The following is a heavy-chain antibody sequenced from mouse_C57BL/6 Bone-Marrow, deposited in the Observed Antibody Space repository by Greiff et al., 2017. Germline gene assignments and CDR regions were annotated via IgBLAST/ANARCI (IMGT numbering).Heavy chain of an antibody. J-gene: IGHJ3*01. CDR2: ISDGGSYT. Sequence: EVQLVESGGGLVKPGGSLKLSCAVSGFTFSSYAMSWVRPTPEKRLEWVATISDGGSYTYYPDNVKGRFTISRDNAKNNLCLQMSQLKSEDTAMYECARGKGGAGTGFAYWGQGTLVTVSA. CDR3: ARGKGGAGTGFAY. V-gene: IGHV5-4*01. CDR1: GFTFSSYA. D-gene: IGHD4-1*01.